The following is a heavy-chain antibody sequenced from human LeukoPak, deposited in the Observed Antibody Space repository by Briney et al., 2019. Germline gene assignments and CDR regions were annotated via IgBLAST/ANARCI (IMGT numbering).Heavy chain of an antibody. Sequence: ASVKVSCKASGYTFTDYAMHWLRQAPGQGLEWMGRIDPNSGGTHYPQKFQGRVTVTRDTSITTAYMELTRLTSDDTATYFCTRALTTSGPIGIWGQGTLVTVSA. CDR3: TRALTTSGPIGI. CDR1: GYTFTDYA. CDR2: IDPNSGGT. J-gene: IGHJ4*02. V-gene: IGHV1-2*06. D-gene: IGHD3-9*01.